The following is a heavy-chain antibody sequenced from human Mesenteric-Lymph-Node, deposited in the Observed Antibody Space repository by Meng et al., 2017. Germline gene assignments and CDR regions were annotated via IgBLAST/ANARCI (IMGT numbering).Heavy chain of an antibody. J-gene: IGHJ4*02. CDR1: GFTFSSYS. D-gene: IGHD6-6*01. Sequence: GESLKISCAASGFTFSSYSMNWVRQAPGKGLEWVSSISSSSSYIYYADSVKGRFTISRDNAKNSLYLQMNSLRAEDTAVYYCAREEPGIAARGGYFDYWGQGTLVTVSS. CDR2: ISSSSSYI. CDR3: AREEPGIAARGGYFDY. V-gene: IGHV3-21*01.